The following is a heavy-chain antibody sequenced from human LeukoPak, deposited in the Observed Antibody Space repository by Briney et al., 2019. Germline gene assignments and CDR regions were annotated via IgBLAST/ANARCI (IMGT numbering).Heavy chain of an antibody. J-gene: IGHJ4*02. V-gene: IGHV1-18*04. CDR3: ASGRVVPAAMDFDY. CDR2: ISAYNGNT. CDR1: DYTFTSYG. D-gene: IGHD2-2*01. Sequence: ASVKLSCKASDYTFTSYGISWVRQAPGQGLEWMGWISAYNGNTNYAQKLQGRVTMTTDTSTSTAYMELRSLRSDDTAVYYCASGRVVPAAMDFDYWGQGTLVTVSS.